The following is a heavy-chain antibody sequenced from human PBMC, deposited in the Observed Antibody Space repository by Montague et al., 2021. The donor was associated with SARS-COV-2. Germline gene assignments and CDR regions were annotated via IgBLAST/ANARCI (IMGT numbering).Heavy chain of an antibody. D-gene: IGHD3-10*01. V-gene: IGHV4-30-4*08. J-gene: IGHJ6*02. CDR3: ARGGLKRLLWFGEGYYYGMDV. CDR2: IYYSGST. CDR1: GGSISSGDYY. Sequence: TLSLTCTVSGGSISSGDYYWSWIRQPPGKGLEWIGYIYYSGSTYYNPSLKSRVTISVDTSKNQFSLELSSVTAADTAVYYCARGGLKRLLWFGEGYYYGMDVWGQGTTVTVSS.